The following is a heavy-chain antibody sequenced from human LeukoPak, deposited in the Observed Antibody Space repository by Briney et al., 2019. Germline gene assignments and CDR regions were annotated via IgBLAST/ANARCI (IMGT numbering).Heavy chain of an antibody. D-gene: IGHD3-16*01. CDR1: GFTVSSNC. CDR3: AKDRQVLLRTVSGY. Sequence: GGSLRLSCAASGFTVSSNCMSWARQAPGKGLEWVSIIYGGGNTYYADSVKGRFTISRDNSKNTLYLQMNSLRAEDTAVYYCAKDRQVLLRTVSGYWGQGTLVTVSS. V-gene: IGHV3-53*01. J-gene: IGHJ4*02. CDR2: IYGGGNT.